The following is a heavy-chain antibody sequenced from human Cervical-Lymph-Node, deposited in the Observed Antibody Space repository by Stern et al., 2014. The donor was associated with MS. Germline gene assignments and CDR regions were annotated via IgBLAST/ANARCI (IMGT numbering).Heavy chain of an antibody. D-gene: IGHD6-13*01. CDR1: GYTFTSYA. J-gene: IGHJ4*02. CDR3: ARLSSGVYSSNWGSDY. V-gene: IGHV7-4-1*02. Sequence: QVQLVQSGSELKKPGASVKVSCKASGYTFTSYAMNWVRQAPGQGLEWMGWINTNTGNPTYSQGFTGRFVFSLDTSVNTAYLQISSLKAEDTAVYYCARLSSGVYSSNWGSDYWGQGTLVTVSS. CDR2: INTNTGNP.